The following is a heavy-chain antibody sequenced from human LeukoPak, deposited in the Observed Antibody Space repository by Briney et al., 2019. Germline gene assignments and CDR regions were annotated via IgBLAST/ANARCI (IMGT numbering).Heavy chain of an antibody. J-gene: IGHJ6*02. CDR2: IYYSGST. CDR1: GGSISSYY. V-gene: IGHV4-59*01. D-gene: IGHD1-26*01. Sequence: SETLSLTCTVSGGSISSYYWSWIRQPPGKGLEWIGYIYYSGSTNYNPSLKSRVTISVDTSKNQFSPKLSSVTAADTAVYYCARGATPVDYYYGMDVWGQGTTVTVSS. CDR3: ARGATPVDYYYGMDV.